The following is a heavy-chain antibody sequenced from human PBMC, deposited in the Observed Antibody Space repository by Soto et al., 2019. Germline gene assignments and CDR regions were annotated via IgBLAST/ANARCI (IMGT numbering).Heavy chain of an antibody. Sequence: QVQLVQSGAEEKKPGDSVKVSCKASGYTFTNYAIHWVRQAPGQGLEWMGWINAGNDNTKYSQKFQGRVTITRDTSASTAYKELSTLKSEDTAVYYCATDYTATTGHPDYWGQGTQVTVSS. J-gene: IGHJ4*02. V-gene: IGHV1-3*05. CDR1: GYTFTNYA. CDR2: INAGNDNT. CDR3: ATDYTATTGHPDY. D-gene: IGHD1-1*01.